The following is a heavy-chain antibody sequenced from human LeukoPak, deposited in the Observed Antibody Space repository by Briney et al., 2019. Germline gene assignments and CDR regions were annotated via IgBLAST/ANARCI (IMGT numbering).Heavy chain of an antibody. CDR1: GGSFSGYY. Sequence: SETLSLTCAVYGGSFSGYYWSWIRQHPGKGLEWIGYIYYSGSTYYNPSLKSRVTISVDTSKNQFSLKLSSVTAADTAVYYCARAPTGYCSGGSCGVVNWFDPWGQGTLVTVSS. J-gene: IGHJ5*02. D-gene: IGHD2-15*01. V-gene: IGHV4-31*11. CDR3: ARAPTGYCSGGSCGVVNWFDP. CDR2: IYYSGST.